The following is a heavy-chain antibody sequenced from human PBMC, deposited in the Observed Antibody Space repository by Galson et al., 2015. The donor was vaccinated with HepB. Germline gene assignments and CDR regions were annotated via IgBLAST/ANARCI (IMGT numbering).Heavy chain of an antibody. V-gene: IGHV1-2*02. CDR1: GYTFTGYY. J-gene: IGHJ4*02. CDR2: INPNSGGT. CDR3: ARVPITIFAVGGDY. Sequence: SVKVSCKASGYTFTGYYMHWVRQAPGQGLEWMGWINPNSGGTNYAQKFQGRVTMTRDTSISTAYMELSRLRSDDTAVYYCARVPITIFAVGGDYWGQGTLVTVSS. D-gene: IGHD3-3*01.